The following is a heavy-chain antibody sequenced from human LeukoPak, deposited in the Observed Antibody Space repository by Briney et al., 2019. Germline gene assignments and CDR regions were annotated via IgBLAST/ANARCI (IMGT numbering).Heavy chain of an antibody. D-gene: IGHD3-22*01. CDR3: ARVDDRGHYYDSSGPRRLFDY. CDR2: INPDSVGT. Sequence: ASVKVSCTASGYTFTGYYMHWVRQAPGQGLEWMGWINPDSVGTNYAQKFQGRVTMTRDTSISTAYMQLSRLSSDDTAVYYCARVDDRGHYYDSSGPRRLFDYWGQGTLVTVSS. V-gene: IGHV1-2*02. J-gene: IGHJ4*02. CDR1: GYTFTGYY.